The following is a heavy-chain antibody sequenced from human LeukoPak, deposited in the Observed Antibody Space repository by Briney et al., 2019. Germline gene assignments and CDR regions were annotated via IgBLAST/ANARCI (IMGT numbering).Heavy chain of an antibody. CDR1: GFTLSNYA. V-gene: IGHV3-23*01. CDR3: ARGGLSIMGY. D-gene: IGHD2/OR15-2a*01. Sequence: GGSPRLSCAASGFTLSNYAMSWVRQAPGKGLAWVSSISGRGDSTYYADSVKGRFTISRDNARNSLYLQMNSLRAEDTAVYFCARGGLSIMGYWGQGTLVTVSS. CDR2: ISGRGDST. J-gene: IGHJ4*02.